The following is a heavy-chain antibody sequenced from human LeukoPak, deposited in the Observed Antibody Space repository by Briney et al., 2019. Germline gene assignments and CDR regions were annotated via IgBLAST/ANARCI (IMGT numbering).Heavy chain of an antibody. CDR3: AKGMSGYDDFDY. CDR1: GFTFSSYG. D-gene: IGHD5-12*01. CDR2: ISYDGSNK. J-gene: IGHJ4*02. Sequence: GGSLRLSCAASGFTFSSYGMHWVSQAPGKGLEWVAVISYDGSNKYYADSVKGRFTISRDNSKNTLYLQMNSLRAEDTAVYYCAKGMSGYDDFDYWGQGTLVTVSS. V-gene: IGHV3-30*18.